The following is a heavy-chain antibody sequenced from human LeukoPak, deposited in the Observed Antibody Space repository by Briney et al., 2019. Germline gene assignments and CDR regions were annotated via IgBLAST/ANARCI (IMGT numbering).Heavy chain of an antibody. J-gene: IGHJ4*02. CDR1: GGSFSGYY. D-gene: IGHD6-19*01. Sequence: PSETLSLTCAVYGGSFSGYYWSWLRQPPGKGLEWIGEINHSGSTNYNPSLKSRVTISVDTSKNQFSLKLSSVTAADTAVYYCASERSSGWYLRSKYYFDYWGQGTLVTVSS. V-gene: IGHV4-34*01. CDR3: ASERSSGWYLRSKYYFDY. CDR2: INHSGST.